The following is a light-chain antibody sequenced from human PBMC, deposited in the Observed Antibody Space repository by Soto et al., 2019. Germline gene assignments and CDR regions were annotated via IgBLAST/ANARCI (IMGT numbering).Light chain of an antibody. Sequence: DIQMTQSPSTLSASVGDRVTITCRASQSIESWLAWYQQKPGKAPKLLLHKASRLQCGFPSRFTGSAYGTEFTLTISSLQADDFATYYCQQYNAWPLTFGGGTKVEIK. CDR1: QSIESW. CDR2: KAS. J-gene: IGKJ4*01. V-gene: IGKV1-5*03. CDR3: QQYNAWPLT.